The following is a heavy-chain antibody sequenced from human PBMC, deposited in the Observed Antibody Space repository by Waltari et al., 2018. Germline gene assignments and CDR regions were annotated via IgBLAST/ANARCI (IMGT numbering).Heavy chain of an antibody. D-gene: IGHD3-10*01. CDR1: GLTFSSFW. J-gene: IGHJ4*02. Sequence: EAQLVESGGGLVQRGGSRRLSCADSGLTFSSFWMSWVRQAPGKGLEWVATIKHEGNEKHYVDSVKGRFTISRDNAKKSLYLQMNRLRVEDTAVYYCAAGHYFEFWGQGTLVTVSS. CDR3: AAGHYFEF. CDR2: IKHEGNEK. V-gene: IGHV3-7*01.